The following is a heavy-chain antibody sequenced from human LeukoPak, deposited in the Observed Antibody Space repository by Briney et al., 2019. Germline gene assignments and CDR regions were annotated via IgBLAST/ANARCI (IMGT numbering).Heavy chain of an antibody. CDR3: AREVRGVLNYYFDY. CDR2: IYYSGST. Sequence: PSETLSLTCTVSGGSISSGGYYWSWIRQHPGKGLEWIGYIYYSGSTYYNPSLKSRVTISVDTSKNQFSLKLSSVTAADTAVYYCAREVRGVLNYYFDYWGQGTLVTVS. V-gene: IGHV4-31*03. J-gene: IGHJ4*02. D-gene: IGHD3-10*01. CDR1: GGSISSGGYY.